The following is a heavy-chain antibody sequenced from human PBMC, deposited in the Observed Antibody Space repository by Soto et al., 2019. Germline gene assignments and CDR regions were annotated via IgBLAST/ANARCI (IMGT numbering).Heavy chain of an antibody. Sequence: SETLSLTFAVYGGSFSGYYWSWIRQPPGKGLEWIGEINHSGSTNYNPSLKSRVTISVDTSNIQFSLKLSSVTAADTAVFYCARGRHILTGYYRDLNYGMDVWGQGTTVT. J-gene: IGHJ6*02. CDR1: GGSFSGYY. CDR3: ARGRHILTGYYRDLNYGMDV. V-gene: IGHV4-34*01. CDR2: INHSGST. D-gene: IGHD3-9*01.